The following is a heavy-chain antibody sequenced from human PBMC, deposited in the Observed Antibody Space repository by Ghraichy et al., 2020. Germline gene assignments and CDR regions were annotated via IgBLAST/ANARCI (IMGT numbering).Heavy chain of an antibody. CDR1: GLSDYS. D-gene: IGHD4-23*01. CDR2: ITRSSSFK. Sequence: GGSLRLSCVGSGLSDYSMNWVRQSPAQGLELFSYITRSSSFKSYTDSVKGRFTISRDNAQNSLYLQMNSLRDEDTAVYYCARGSSVVRFYYYDGMDVWGQGATVTVSS. J-gene: IGHJ6*02. CDR3: ARGSSVVRFYYYDGMDV. V-gene: IGHV3-48*02.